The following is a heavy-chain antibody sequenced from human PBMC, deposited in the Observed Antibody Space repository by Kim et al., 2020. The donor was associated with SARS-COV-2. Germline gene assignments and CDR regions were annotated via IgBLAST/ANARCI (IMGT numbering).Heavy chain of an antibody. D-gene: IGHD3-3*01. CDR2: IYYSGST. CDR1: GGSISSYY. CDR3: ARGSLYYDFWSGSYTNYYGMDV. J-gene: IGHJ6*04. Sequence: SETLSLTCTVSGGSISSYYWSWIRQPPGKGLEWIGYIYYSGSTNYNPSLKSRVTISVDTSKNQFSLKLSSVTDADTAVYYCARGSLYYDFWSGSYTNYYGMDVCGEGTTVTVSA. V-gene: IGHV4-59*13.